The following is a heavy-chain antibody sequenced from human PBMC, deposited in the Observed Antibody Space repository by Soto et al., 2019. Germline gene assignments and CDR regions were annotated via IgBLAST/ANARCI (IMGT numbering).Heavy chain of an antibody. Sequence: SETLSLTCTVSGGSLSGDYWSWIRQPPGKGLEWIGYIDNSGGTNYNPSLKSRVTFSVDTSKSQFSLKLSSVTAADTAVYYCARMDTSTYYRIDSWGQGTLVTVS. D-gene: IGHD3-22*01. V-gene: IGHV4-59*01. J-gene: IGHJ4*02. CDR1: GGSLSGDY. CDR3: ARMDTSTYYRIDS. CDR2: IDNSGGT.